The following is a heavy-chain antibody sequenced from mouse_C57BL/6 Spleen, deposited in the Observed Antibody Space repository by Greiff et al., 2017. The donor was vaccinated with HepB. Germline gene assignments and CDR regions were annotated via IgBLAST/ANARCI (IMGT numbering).Heavy chain of an antibody. Sequence: EVKLVESGGGLVKPGGSLKLSCAASGFTLSDYGMHWVRQAPEKGLEWVAYISSGSSTIYYADTVKGRFTISRDNAKNTLFLQMTSLRSEDTAMYYCARPRTRAMDYWGQGTSVTVSS. CDR1: GFTLSDYG. J-gene: IGHJ4*01. CDR2: ISSGSSTI. CDR3: ARPRTRAMDY. V-gene: IGHV5-17*01.